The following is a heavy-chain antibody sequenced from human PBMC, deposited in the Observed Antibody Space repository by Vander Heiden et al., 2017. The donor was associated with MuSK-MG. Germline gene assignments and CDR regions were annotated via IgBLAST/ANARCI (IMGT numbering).Heavy chain of an antibody. V-gene: IGHV3-7*01. CDR2: IEQDGSEK. Sequence: EVQVVESGGGLVQPGGSLRLSCVVSGTTFSGYWMSWVRQAPGKGLEWVANIEQDGSEKNYAESVKGRFTISRDNAKNSLYLQMNSLTAEDAAVYYCVGGAGWQPDDWGQGTLVTVSS. CDR3: VGGAGWQPDD. J-gene: IGHJ4*02. CDR1: GTTFSGYW. D-gene: IGHD2-15*01.